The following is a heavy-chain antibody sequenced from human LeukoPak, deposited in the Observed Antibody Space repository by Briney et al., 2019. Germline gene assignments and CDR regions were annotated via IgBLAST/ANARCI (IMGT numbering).Heavy chain of an antibody. CDR1: GFTFSSYA. Sequence: PGGSLRLSCAASGFTFSSYAMSWVRQAPGKGLEWVSAISGSGGSTYYADSVKGRFTISRDNSKNTLYLQMNSLRAEDTAVYYCAKDQGYYYGSGSWYGMDVWGQGTTVTVSS. CDR3: AKDQGYYYGSGSWYGMDV. D-gene: IGHD3-10*01. J-gene: IGHJ6*02. V-gene: IGHV3-23*01. CDR2: ISGSGGST.